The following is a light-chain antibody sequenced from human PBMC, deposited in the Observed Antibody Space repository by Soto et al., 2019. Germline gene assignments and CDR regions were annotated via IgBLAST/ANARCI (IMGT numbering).Light chain of an antibody. J-gene: IGLJ2*01. Sequence: QSVLTQPASVSGSPGQSITISCTGTSSDVGSYNLVSWYQQHPGKAPKLMIYEVSKRPSGVSNRFSVSKSGNTASLTISGLQAEDEADYYCCSYAGSSTWVFGGGTKLTVL. V-gene: IGLV2-23*02. CDR3: CSYAGSSTWV. CDR2: EVS. CDR1: SSDVGSYNL.